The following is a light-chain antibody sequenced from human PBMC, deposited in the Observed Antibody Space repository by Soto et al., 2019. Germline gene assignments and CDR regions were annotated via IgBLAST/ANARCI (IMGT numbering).Light chain of an antibody. CDR2: AVT. CDR3: SSYSRDSIPV. V-gene: IGLV2-14*01. CDR1: YRDVGGYNF. J-gene: IGLJ1*01. Sequence: QSALTQPASVSGSPGQSITISCTGTYRDVGGYNFVSWYQHHPGKAPKLILYAVTNRPSGVSNRFSGSKSGDTASLTISGLQADDEADYYCSSYSRDSIPVFGTGTKLTVL.